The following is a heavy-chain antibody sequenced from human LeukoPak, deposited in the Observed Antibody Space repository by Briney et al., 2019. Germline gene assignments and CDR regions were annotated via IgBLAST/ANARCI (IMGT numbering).Heavy chain of an antibody. Sequence: QPGGSLRLSCAASGFTFSSYPMSWVRQAPGKGLEWVSAISGSGGNTYYADSVQGRFTISRDNSKNTLYLQMNSLRAEDTAVYYCAKESVFASYYGMDVWGQGTTVTVSS. CDR3: AKESVFASYYGMDV. J-gene: IGHJ6*02. CDR1: GFTFSSYP. D-gene: IGHD3-3*01. CDR2: ISGSGGNT. V-gene: IGHV3-23*01.